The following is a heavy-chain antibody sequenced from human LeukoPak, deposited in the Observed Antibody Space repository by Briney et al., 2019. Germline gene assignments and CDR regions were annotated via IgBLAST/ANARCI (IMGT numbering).Heavy chain of an antibody. CDR3: AKEEIGGATPIDY. J-gene: IGHJ4*02. CDR2: ISGSGGST. CDR1: GFTFSSYA. D-gene: IGHD1-26*01. Sequence: PGGSLRLSCAASGFTFSSYAMGWVRQVPGKGLEWVSAISGSGGSTYYADSVKGRFTISRDNSKNTLYLQMSSLRAEDTAVYYCAKEEIGGATPIDYWGQGTLVTVSS. V-gene: IGHV3-23*01.